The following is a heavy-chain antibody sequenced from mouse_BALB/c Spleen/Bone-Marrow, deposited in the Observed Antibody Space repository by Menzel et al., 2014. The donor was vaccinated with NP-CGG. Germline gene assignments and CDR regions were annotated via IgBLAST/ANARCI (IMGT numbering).Heavy chain of an antibody. V-gene: IGHV14-3*02. CDR3: AHGSTYGYFDY. Sequence: DVKLQESGTELVKPGASVKLSCTASGFNIKDTYMHWVKQRPEQGLEWIGRIDPANGNTKYDPKFQGKATITADTSSNTADLQLSSLTSEDTAVYYCAHGSTYGYFDYWGQGTTLTVSS. CDR2: IDPANGNT. CDR1: GFNIKDTY. J-gene: IGHJ2*01. D-gene: IGHD1-1*01.